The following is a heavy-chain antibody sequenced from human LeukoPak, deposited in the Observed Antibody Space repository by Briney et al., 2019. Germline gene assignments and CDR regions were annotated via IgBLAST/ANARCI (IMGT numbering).Heavy chain of an antibody. CDR1: GFTFSDYY. D-gene: IGHD6-19*01. V-gene: IGHV3-11*01. CDR2: ISSSGSTI. CDR3: ARDPYSSGWYEYGMDV. J-gene: IGHJ6*02. Sequence: GGSLRLSCAASGFTFSDYYMSWIRQAPGKGLEWVSYISSSGSTIYYADSVKGRYTISRDNAKNSLYLQMNSLRAEDTAVYYCARDPYSSGWYEYGMDVWGQGTTVTVSS.